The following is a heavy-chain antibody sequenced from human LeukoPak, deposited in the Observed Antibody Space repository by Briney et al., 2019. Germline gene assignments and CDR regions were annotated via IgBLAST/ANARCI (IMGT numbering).Heavy chain of an antibody. Sequence: GGSLRLSCAASGFTFSSYAMHWVRQAPGKGLEWVAVISYDGSNKYYADSVKGRFITSRDNSKNTLYLQMNSLRAEDTAVYYCARSRGYSYGYVDYWGQGTLVTVSS. CDR3: ARSRGYSYGYVDY. V-gene: IGHV3-30-3*01. J-gene: IGHJ4*02. D-gene: IGHD5-18*01. CDR1: GFTFSSYA. CDR2: ISYDGSNK.